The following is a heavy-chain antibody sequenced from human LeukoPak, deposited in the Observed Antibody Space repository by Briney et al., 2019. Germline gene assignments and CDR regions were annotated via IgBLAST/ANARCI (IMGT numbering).Heavy chain of an antibody. V-gene: IGHV1-2*02. CDR3: AKGSTGLRGRTDC. D-gene: IGHD4-17*01. Sequence: ASVKVSCKASGYTFSDYYMHWARQAPGQGLEWMGWINPKTGGTNYAQKFQGRVTMTRDTSIRTAYMELSRLRSDDTAVYYCAKGSTGLRGRTDCWGQGTLVTVSS. CDR2: INPKTGGT. J-gene: IGHJ4*02. CDR1: GYTFSDYY.